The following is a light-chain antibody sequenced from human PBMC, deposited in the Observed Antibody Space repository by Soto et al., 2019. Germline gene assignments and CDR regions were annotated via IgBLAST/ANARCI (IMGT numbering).Light chain of an antibody. CDR3: QQRSN. CDR2: DAS. J-gene: IGKJ5*01. CDR1: QSVSSY. V-gene: IGKV3-11*01. Sequence: IVLTQSPATLSLSPGERATLSCRASQSVSSYLAWYQQKPGQAPRLLIYDASNRATGIPARFSGSGSGTDFTLTISSLEPEDFAVYYCQQRSNFGQGTLLEVK.